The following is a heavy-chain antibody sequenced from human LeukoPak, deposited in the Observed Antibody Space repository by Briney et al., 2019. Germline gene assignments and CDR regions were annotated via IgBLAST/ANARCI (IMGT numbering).Heavy chain of an antibody. CDR1: GYTFTSYY. CDR3: AKNPPGLPWFDP. Sequence: ASVKVSCKASGYTFTSYYMHWVRQAPGQGLEWMGIINPSGGSTSYAQKFQGRVTMTRDTSTSTVYMELSSLRSEDTAVYYCAKNPPGLPWFDPWGQGTLVTVSS. V-gene: IGHV1-46*01. J-gene: IGHJ5*02. CDR2: INPSGGST. D-gene: IGHD5-18*01.